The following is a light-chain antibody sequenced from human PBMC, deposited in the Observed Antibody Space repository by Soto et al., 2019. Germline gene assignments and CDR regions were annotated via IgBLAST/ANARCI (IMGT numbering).Light chain of an antibody. V-gene: IGLV2-14*01. J-gene: IGLJ3*02. Sequence: QSALTQPASVSGSPGQSITISCTGSSSDIGTYNYLSWYQQHPGKAPKLMIYEVSDRPSGISNRFSGSKSGNTASLTISGLQAEAEADYYCSSYTSSGTHWVFGGGTKLTVL. CDR2: EVS. CDR1: SSDIGTYNY. CDR3: SSYTSSGTHWV.